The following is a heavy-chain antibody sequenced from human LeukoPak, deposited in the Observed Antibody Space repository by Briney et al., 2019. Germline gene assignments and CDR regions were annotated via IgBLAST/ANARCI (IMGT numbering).Heavy chain of an antibody. Sequence: SETLSLTCTVSGYSISTGYYWDWIRQPPGKRLEWIGTFYHGGSTYYNPSLKSRVTISVDTSKNQFSLKLSSVTAADTAVYYCARDYYLDAFDIWGQGTMVTVSS. J-gene: IGHJ3*02. V-gene: IGHV4-38-2*02. CDR3: ARDYYLDAFDI. D-gene: IGHD3-22*01. CDR2: FYHGGST. CDR1: GYSISTGYY.